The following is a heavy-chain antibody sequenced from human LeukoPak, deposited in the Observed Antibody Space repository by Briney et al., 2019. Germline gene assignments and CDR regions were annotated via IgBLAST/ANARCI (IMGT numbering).Heavy chain of an antibody. D-gene: IGHD1-1*01. J-gene: IGHJ4*02. CDR2: MNPNSGNT. Sequence: ASVKVSCKASGYTFTSYDINWGRQATGQGLEWMGWMNPNSGNTGYAQKFQGRVTMNRNTSISTAYMELSSLRSEDTAVYYCARGRRLGSGTIVWGQGTLITVSS. CDR3: ARGRRLGSGTIV. CDR1: GYTFTSYD. V-gene: IGHV1-8*01.